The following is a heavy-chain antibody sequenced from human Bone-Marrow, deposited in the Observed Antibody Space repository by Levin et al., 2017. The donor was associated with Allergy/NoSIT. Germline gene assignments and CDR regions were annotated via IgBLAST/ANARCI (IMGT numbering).Heavy chain of an antibody. Sequence: ASVKVSCKASGGTFSSYAISWVRQAPGQGLEWMGGIIPIFGTANYAQKFQGRVTITADESTSTAYMELSSLRSEDTAVYYCARELPFRVVRFPEEDYYYGMDVWGQGTTVTVSS. CDR1: GGTFSSYA. D-gene: IGHD1-14*01. CDR3: ARELPFRVVRFPEEDYYYGMDV. J-gene: IGHJ6*02. CDR2: IIPIFGTA. V-gene: IGHV1-69*13.